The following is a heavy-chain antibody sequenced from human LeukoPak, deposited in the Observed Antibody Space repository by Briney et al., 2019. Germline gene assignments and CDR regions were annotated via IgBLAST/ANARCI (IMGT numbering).Heavy chain of an antibody. CDR1: GYTFTGYY. J-gene: IGHJ4*02. CDR2: INPNSGGT. CDR3: ARQHARGYSYAQFDY. V-gene: IGHV1-2*06. Sequence: ASVKVSCKASGYTFTGYYMHWVRQAPGQGLEWMGRINPNSGGTNYAQKFQGRVTMTRDTSISTAYMELSSVTAADTAVYYCARQHARGYSYAQFDYWGQGTLVTVSS. D-gene: IGHD5-18*01.